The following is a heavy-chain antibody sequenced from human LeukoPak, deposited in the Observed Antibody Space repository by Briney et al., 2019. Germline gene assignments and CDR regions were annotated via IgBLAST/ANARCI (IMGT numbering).Heavy chain of an antibody. CDR3: ASGVGATEPFDY. CDR2: INHSGST. D-gene: IGHD1-26*01. CDR1: GGSFSGYY. V-gene: IGHV4-34*01. Sequence: PSETLSLTCAVYGGSFSGYYWSWIRQPPGKGLEWIGEINHSGSTNYNPSLKSRVTISVDTSKNQFSLEVSSVTAADTAVYYCASGVGATEPFDYWGQGTLVTVSS. J-gene: IGHJ4*02.